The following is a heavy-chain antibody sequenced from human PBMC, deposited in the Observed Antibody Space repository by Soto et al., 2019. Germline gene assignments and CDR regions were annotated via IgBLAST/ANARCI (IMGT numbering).Heavy chain of an antibody. J-gene: IGHJ5*02. CDR3: ARGPPIVVVVAATQVGWFDP. V-gene: IGHV1-2*04. CDR1: GYTFTGYY. Sequence: ASVKVSCKASGYTFTGYYMHWVRQAPGQGLEWMGWINPNSGGTNYAQKFQGWVTMTRDTSISTAYMELSRLRSDDTAVYYCARGPPIVVVVAATQVGWFDPWGQATLVTVSS. D-gene: IGHD2-15*01. CDR2: INPNSGGT.